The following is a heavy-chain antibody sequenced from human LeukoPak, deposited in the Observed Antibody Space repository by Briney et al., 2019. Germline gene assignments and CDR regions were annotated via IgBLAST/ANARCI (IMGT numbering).Heavy chain of an antibody. CDR1: GGTFTSYA. CDR3: AGSGELRGDYYYWCIEV. J-gene: IGHJ6*02. CDR2: IIPIFGTA. Sequence: SVKVSCKASGGTFTSYAISWGRQPPGQGPEWMGGIIPIFGTANYAQKFQGRVTITADESTSTAYMELSSLRSDDAAVYYCAGSGELRGDYYYWCIEVWGQGTTVTVSS. V-gene: IGHV1-69*13. D-gene: IGHD3-10*01.